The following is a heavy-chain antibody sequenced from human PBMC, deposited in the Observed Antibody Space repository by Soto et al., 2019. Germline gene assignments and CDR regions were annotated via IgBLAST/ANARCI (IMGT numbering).Heavy chain of an antibody. CDR2: INAGNGDT. CDR1: GYTFTSHS. D-gene: IGHD1-26*01. Sequence: ASVKVSCKASGYTFTSHSIHWVRQAPGQRLEWLGWINAGNGDTKYSQKFQGRVTITRDTSASTAYMELSSLRSEDTAVYYCARGLGLYYFDYWGQGTLVTVSS. J-gene: IGHJ4*02. V-gene: IGHV1-3*01. CDR3: ARGLGLYYFDY.